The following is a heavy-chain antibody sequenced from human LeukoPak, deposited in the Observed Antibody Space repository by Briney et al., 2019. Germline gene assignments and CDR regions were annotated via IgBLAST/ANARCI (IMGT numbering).Heavy chain of an antibody. V-gene: IGHV4-59*01. J-gene: IGHJ4*02. CDR3: ARGGGFGSPPAY. D-gene: IGHD3-10*01. Sequence: SETLSLTCTVSGGSISNYYWSWIRQPPGKGLEWIGYIYHSGSVNYNPSLKSRVPISVDTTNNQFSLKVNSVTAADTAVYYCARGGGFGSPPAYWGQGTLVTVSS. CDR1: GGSISNYY. CDR2: IYHSGSV.